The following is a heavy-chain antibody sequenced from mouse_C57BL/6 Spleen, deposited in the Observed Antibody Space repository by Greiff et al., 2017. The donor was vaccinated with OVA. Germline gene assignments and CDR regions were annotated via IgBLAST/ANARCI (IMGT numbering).Heavy chain of an antibody. CDR1: GYTFTSYW. CDR3: ARSDWEAMDY. CDR2: IYPSDSET. J-gene: IGHJ4*01. V-gene: IGHV1-61*01. Sequence: QVQLQQPGAELVRPGSSVKLSCKASGYTFTSYWMDWVKQRPGQGLEWIGNIYPSDSETHYNQKFKDKATLTVDKSSSTAYMQLSSLTSEDSAVYYCARSDWEAMDYWGQETSVTVSS. D-gene: IGHD4-1*01.